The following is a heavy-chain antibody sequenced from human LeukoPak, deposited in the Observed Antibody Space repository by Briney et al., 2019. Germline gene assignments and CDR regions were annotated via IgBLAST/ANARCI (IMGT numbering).Heavy chain of an antibody. V-gene: IGHV3-7*01. Sequence: GGSLRLSCAVSGFTFSRYWMAWVRQAPGKGLEWVANINQDGSEIHYVDSVKGRFTISRDNAENSLYLQMNSLRAEDTAVYHCARDYSHYMDVWGKGTTVTVSS. CDR2: INQDGSEI. J-gene: IGHJ6*03. CDR3: ARDYSHYMDV. CDR1: GFTFSRYW.